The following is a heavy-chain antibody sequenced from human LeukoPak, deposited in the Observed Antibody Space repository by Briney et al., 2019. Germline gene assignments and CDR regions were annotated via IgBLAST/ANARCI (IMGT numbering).Heavy chain of an antibody. D-gene: IGHD6-13*01. CDR2: ISSSSSTI. CDR3: ARGHSSSWYGARHYYFDY. CDR1: GFTFSSYS. V-gene: IGHV3-48*01. Sequence: WGSLRLSCAASGFTFSSYSMNWVRQAPGKGLEWVSYISSSSSTIYYADSVKGRFTISRDNAKNSLYLQMNSLRAEDTAVYYCARGHSSSWYGARHYYFDYWGQGTLVTVSS. J-gene: IGHJ4*02.